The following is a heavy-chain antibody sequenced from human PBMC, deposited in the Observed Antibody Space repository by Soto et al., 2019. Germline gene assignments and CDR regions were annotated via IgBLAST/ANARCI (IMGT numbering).Heavy chain of an antibody. J-gene: IGHJ1*01. CDR1: GFTLTDAW. CDR3: TTKLELLVARRRYFPH. V-gene: IGHV3-15*07. Sequence: PGGSLRLSCEVSGFTLTDAWMNWVLQAPGKGPEWLGRLKSKTDGGTTEYASPVEGRFTISKDDSERTSNLQMNNLKTEDTAVYYCTTKLELLVARRRYFPHWGQGTLV. D-gene: IGHD6-6*01. CDR2: LKSKTDGGTT.